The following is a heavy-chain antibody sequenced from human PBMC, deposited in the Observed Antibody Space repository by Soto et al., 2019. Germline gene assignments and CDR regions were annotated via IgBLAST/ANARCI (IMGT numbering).Heavy chain of an antibody. CDR1: GFTFSSYW. V-gene: IGHV3-7*01. CDR2: IYPGGSEK. CDR3: ARDQDSGLYRAGSDY. J-gene: IGHJ4*02. Sequence: EVQLVESGGGLVQPGGSLRLSCTASGFTFSSYWMTWVRQAPGKGLEWVANIYPGGSEKYYVESVMGRFTISRDNTRNSLSPQMNSLRAEDTAVYFCARDQDSGLYRAGSDYWGQGTQVTVSS. D-gene: IGHD6-19*01.